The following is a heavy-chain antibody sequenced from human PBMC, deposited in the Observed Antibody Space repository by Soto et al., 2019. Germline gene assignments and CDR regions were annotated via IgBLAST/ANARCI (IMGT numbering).Heavy chain of an antibody. CDR2: IYYSGST. D-gene: IGHD5-18*01. CDR3: ARRVYRSGGLDY. CDR1: GGSISSSSYY. V-gene: IGHV4-39*01. Sequence: SETLSLTCTVSGGSISSSSYYWGWIRQPPGKGLEWIGSIYYSGSTYYNPSLKSRVTISVDASKNQFSLKLSSVTAADTAVYYCARRVYRSGGLDYWGQGTLVTVSS. J-gene: IGHJ4*02.